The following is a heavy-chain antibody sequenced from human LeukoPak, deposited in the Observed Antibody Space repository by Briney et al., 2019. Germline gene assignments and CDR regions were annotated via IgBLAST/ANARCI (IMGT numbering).Heavy chain of an antibody. CDR1: GFTFSSYG. Sequence: GGSLRLSCAASGFTFSSYGMHWVRQAPGKGLEWVAFIRYDGSNKYYADSVKGRFTISRDNSKNTLYLQMNSLRAEDTAVYYCAKDAAPRYYYDSSGYYSLTYYYYYMDVWGKGTTVTISS. CDR3: AKDAAPRYYYDSSGYYSLTYYYYYMDV. CDR2: IRYDGSNK. J-gene: IGHJ6*03. D-gene: IGHD3-22*01. V-gene: IGHV3-30*02.